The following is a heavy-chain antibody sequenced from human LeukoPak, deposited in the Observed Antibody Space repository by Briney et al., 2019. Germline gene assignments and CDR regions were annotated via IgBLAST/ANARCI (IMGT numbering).Heavy chain of an antibody. CDR1: GLTVSSSY. CDR2: INADGSST. Sequence: GGSLRLSCAASGLTVSSSYMSWVRQAPGKGLAWVSLINADGSSTSYADSVKGRFTISRDNAKNTLYLQMNSLRAEDTAVYYCARGNSGYDHWGQGTLVTVSS. D-gene: IGHD5-12*01. J-gene: IGHJ5*02. V-gene: IGHV3-74*01. CDR3: ARGNSGYDH.